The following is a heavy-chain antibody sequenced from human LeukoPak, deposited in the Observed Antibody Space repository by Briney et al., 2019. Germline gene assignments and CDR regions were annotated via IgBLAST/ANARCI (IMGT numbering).Heavy chain of an antibody. J-gene: IGHJ4*02. D-gene: IGHD1-7*01. V-gene: IGHV1-69*02. CDR3: ASPRITGTYSRDYFDY. CDR2: IIPILGIA. Sequence: ASVKVSCKASGGTFSSYTISWVRQAPGQGLEWMGRIIPILGIANYAQKFQGRVTITADKSTSTAYMELSSLRSEDTAVYYCASPRITGTYSRDYFDYWGQGTLVTVSS. CDR1: GGTFSSYT.